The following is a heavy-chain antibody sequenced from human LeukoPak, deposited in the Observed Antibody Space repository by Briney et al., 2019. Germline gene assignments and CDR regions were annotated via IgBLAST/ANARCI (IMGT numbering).Heavy chain of an antibody. Sequence: SETLSLTCTVSGGSISSSSYYWGWIRQPPGKGLEWIGSIYYSGSTYYNPSLKSRVTISVDTSKNQFSLKLSSVTAADTAVYYCARDSYDSSGYSTYYFDYWGQGTLVTVSS. D-gene: IGHD3-22*01. V-gene: IGHV4-39*07. CDR3: ARDSYDSSGYSTYYFDY. CDR1: GGSISSSSYY. J-gene: IGHJ4*02. CDR2: IYYSGST.